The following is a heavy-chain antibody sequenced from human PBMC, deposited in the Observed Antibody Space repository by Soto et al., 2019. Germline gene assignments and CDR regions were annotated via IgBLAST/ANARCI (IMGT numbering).Heavy chain of an antibody. V-gene: IGHV3-30-3*01. Sequence: GGSLRLSCAASGFTFSSYAMHWVRQAPGKGLEWVAVISYDGSNKYYADSVKGRFTISGDNSKNTLYLQRNSLRAEDTTGYYGGRPHSGSYDWFDPWGQGTLVTVSS. CDR2: ISYDGSNK. J-gene: IGHJ5*02. D-gene: IGHD3-10*01. CDR1: GFTFSSYA. CDR3: GRPHSGSYDWFDP.